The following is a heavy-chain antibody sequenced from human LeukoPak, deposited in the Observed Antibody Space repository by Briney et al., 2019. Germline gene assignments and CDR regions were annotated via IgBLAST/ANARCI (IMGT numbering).Heavy chain of an antibody. Sequence: GGSLRLSCAASGFIFSSYAMSWVRQAPGKGLEWVSAISGSGGSTYYADSVKGRFTISRDNSKNTLYLQMNSLRAEDTAVYYCAKLGYYDSSGYYYNWGQGTLVTVSS. CDR2: ISGSGGST. CDR1: GFIFSSYA. J-gene: IGHJ4*02. CDR3: AKLGYYDSSGYYYN. V-gene: IGHV3-23*01. D-gene: IGHD3-22*01.